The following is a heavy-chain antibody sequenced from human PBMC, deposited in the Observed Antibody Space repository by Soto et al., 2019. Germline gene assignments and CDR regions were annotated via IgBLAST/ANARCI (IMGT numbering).Heavy chain of an antibody. Sequence: EVQLLESGGGLIQPGGSLRLSCAASGFTFSSYAMSWVRQAPGKGLEWVSAISGSGGSTYYADSVKGRFTISRDNSKNTLYLQMNSLRAEDTAVYYCANPAGSAEYFQYWGQGTLVTVSS. CDR1: GFTFSSYA. D-gene: IGHD6-19*01. CDR3: ANPAGSAEYFQY. V-gene: IGHV3-23*01. CDR2: ISGSGGST. J-gene: IGHJ1*01.